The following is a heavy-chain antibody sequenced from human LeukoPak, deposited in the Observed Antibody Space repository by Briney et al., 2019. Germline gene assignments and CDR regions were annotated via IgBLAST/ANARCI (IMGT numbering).Heavy chain of an antibody. CDR1: GFTFSSYA. D-gene: IGHD5-18*01. CDR3: ATPKVGYSYGYTY. CDR2: ISYDGSNK. J-gene: IGHJ4*02. V-gene: IGHV3-30-3*02. Sequence: GGSLRLSCAASGFTFSSYAMHWVRQAPGKGLEWVAVISYDGSNKYYADSVKGRFTISRDNSKNTLYLQMNSLRAEDTAVYYCATPKVGYSYGYTYWGQGTLVTVSS.